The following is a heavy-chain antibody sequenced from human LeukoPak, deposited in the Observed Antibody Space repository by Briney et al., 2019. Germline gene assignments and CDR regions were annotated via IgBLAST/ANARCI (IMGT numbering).Heavy chain of an antibody. V-gene: IGHV1-69*13. CDR1: GGTFSSYA. CDR3: ARDRGGDYQKNWFDP. Sequence: SVKVSCKASGGTFSSYAISWVRQAPGQGLEWMGRIIPIFGTANYAQKFQGRVTITPDESTSTAYMELSSLRSEDTAVYYCARDRGGDYQKNWFDPWGQGTLVTVSS. J-gene: IGHJ5*02. D-gene: IGHD4-17*01. CDR2: IIPIFGTA.